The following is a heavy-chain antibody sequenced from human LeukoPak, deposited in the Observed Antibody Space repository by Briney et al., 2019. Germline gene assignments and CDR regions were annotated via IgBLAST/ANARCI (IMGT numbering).Heavy chain of an antibody. CDR1: GFTFSSYA. J-gene: IGHJ5*02. CDR3: AKMFPITIFGVGPSPLWFDP. D-gene: IGHD3-3*01. Sequence: PGGSLRLSCAASGFTFSSYAMSWVRQAPGKGLEWVSAISGSGGSTYYADSVKGRFTISRDNSKNTLYLQMNSLRAEDTAVYYCAKMFPITIFGVGPSPLWFDPWGQGTLVTVSS. CDR2: ISGSGGST. V-gene: IGHV3-23*01.